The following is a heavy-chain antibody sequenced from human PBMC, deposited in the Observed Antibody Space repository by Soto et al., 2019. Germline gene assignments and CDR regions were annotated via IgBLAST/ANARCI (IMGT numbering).Heavy chain of an antibody. CDR1: GYTFTNYG. J-gene: IGHJ4*02. CDR3: ARALSGPGLFDS. Sequence: GASVKVSCKASGYTFTNYGISWVRQAPGQGLEWMGWISAYNGNIKYAQKLQGRVTMTTDTSTSTAYMELRSLRSDDTAVYYCARALSGPGLFDSWGQGTLVTAPQ. CDR2: ISAYNGNI. D-gene: IGHD3-16*02. V-gene: IGHV1-18*01.